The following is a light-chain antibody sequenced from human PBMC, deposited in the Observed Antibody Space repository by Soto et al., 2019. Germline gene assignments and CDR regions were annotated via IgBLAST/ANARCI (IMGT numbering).Light chain of an antibody. J-gene: IGKJ1*01. V-gene: IGKV1-12*01. CDR2: AAS. Sequence: DIQLTQSPSSVSASVGDRVTITCRASQGINNWLAWYQQKPGKAPKLLIYAASSLHTGVPSRFSGSGSGTDFTLTISSLQPEDFATYYCQQANSFPWTFGQGTKVEIK. CDR1: QGINNW. CDR3: QQANSFPWT.